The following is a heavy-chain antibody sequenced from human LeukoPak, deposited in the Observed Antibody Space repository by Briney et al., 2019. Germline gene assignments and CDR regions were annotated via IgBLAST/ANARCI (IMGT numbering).Heavy chain of an antibody. D-gene: IGHD6-19*01. V-gene: IGHV1-24*01. CDR3: ATDGEQWLFFY. CDR2: FDPEDGET. CDR1: GYTLTELS. Sequence: ASVKVSCKVSGYTLTELSMHWVRQAPGKGLEWMGGFDPEDGETIYAQKFQGRVTMTGDTSTDTAYMELSSLRSEDTAVYYCATDGEQWLFFYWGQGTLVTVSS. J-gene: IGHJ4*02.